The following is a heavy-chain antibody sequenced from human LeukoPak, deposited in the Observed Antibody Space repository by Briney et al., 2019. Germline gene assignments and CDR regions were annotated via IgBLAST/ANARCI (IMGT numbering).Heavy chain of an antibody. D-gene: IGHD6-13*01. CDR2: IYHSGST. Sequence: TSETLSLTCAVSGGSISSGGYSWSWIRQPPGKGLEWIGYIYHSGSTNYNPSLKSRVTISVDTSKNQFSLKLTSVTAADTAVYYCARRDRWYYFDYWGQGTLVTVSS. J-gene: IGHJ4*02. CDR3: ARRDRWYYFDY. CDR1: GGSISSGGYS. V-gene: IGHV4-30-2*01.